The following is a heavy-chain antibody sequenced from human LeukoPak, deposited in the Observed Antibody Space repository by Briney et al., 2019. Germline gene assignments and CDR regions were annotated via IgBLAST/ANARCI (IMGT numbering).Heavy chain of an antibody. V-gene: IGHV3-7*01. Sequence: GGSLRLACVVSGFSFSRRWMSWVRQAPGKGLEWVAKIKVDGSEKHYLDSVEGRFIISRDNAKNSLHLQMNNLRAEDTAEYYCVRDGPFGSGTFGYWAQGTLVSVSS. CDR2: IKVDGSEK. D-gene: IGHD3-10*01. CDR3: VRDGPFGSGTFGY. J-gene: IGHJ4*02. CDR1: GFSFSRRW.